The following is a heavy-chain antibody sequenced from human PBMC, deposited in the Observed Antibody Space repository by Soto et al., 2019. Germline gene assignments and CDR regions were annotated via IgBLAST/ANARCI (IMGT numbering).Heavy chain of an antibody. D-gene: IGHD3-16*01. CDR2: INAYNGNT. CDR3: AREIDIWGSYDY. J-gene: IGHJ4*02. CDR1: GYTFTSYA. V-gene: IGHV1-18*01. Sequence: ASVKVSCKASGYTFTSYAMHWVRQAPGQRLEWMGWINAYNGNTNYAQKLQGRVTMTTDTSTSTAYMELRSLRSDDTAVYYCAREIDIWGSYDYWGQGTLVTVSS.